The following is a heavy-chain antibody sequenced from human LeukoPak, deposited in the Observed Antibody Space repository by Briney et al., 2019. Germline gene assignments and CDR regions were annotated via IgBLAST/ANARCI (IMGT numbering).Heavy chain of an antibody. J-gene: IGHJ4*02. CDR3: LNGDFRVC. Sequence: GGSLRLSCAASGFTFSTAWMTWLRQAPGKGLEWVGRITSNTDGGATDYGTPVKGRFTISRDDSKNTLYLQMSSLKIDDTAVYYCLNGDFRVCWGQGTLVTVSS. CDR1: GFTFSTAW. D-gene: IGHD2-21*02. CDR2: ITSNTDGGAT. V-gene: IGHV3-15*01.